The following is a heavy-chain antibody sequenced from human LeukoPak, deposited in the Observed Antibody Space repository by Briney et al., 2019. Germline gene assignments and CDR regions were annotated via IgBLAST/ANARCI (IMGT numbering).Heavy chain of an antibody. V-gene: IGHV3-7*03. J-gene: IGHJ4*02. CDR3: ARGSVYYDILTGYYSY. Sequence: GGSLRLSCAASKFTFTTSWMTWVRQAPGKGLEWVANINGDGSERTYVDSVKGRFTVSRDNAKNSLYLQMNSLRAEDTAVYYCARGSVYYDILTGYYSYWGQGTLVTVSS. D-gene: IGHD3-9*01. CDR2: INGDGSER. CDR1: KFTFTTSW.